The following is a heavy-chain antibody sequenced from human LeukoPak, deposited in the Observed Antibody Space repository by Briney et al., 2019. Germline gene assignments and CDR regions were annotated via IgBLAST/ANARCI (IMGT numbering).Heavy chain of an antibody. J-gene: IGHJ5*02. D-gene: IGHD6-13*01. CDR1: GYTFTSYD. CDR2: MNPNSGNT. Sequence: ASVKVSCKASGYTFTSYDINWVRQATGQGLEWMGWMNPNSGNTGYAQKFQGRVTITRNTSISTAYMELSSLRSEDTAVYYCARHYSSRWYGNWFDPWGQGTLVTVSS. V-gene: IGHV1-8*03. CDR3: ARHYSSRWYGNWFDP.